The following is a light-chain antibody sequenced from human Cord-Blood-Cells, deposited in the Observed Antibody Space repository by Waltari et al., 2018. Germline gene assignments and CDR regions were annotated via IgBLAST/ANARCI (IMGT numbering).Light chain of an antibody. CDR2: AAS. CDR3: QQIYSTPRT. V-gene: IGKV1-39*01. J-gene: IGKJ1*01. CDR1: QSISSY. Sequence: DIQMTQSPSSLSASVGDRVTSTCRASQSISSYLYWYQQKPGKAPNLLIYAASSWQSGSPSSFGGSGSGTDFTITISTLQPEDFATYYCQQIYSTPRTFGQGTKVEIK.